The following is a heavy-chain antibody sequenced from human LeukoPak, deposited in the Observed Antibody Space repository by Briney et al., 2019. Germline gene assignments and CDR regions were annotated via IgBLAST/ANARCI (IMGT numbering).Heavy chain of an antibody. J-gene: IGHJ3*02. CDR2: INHSGST. D-gene: IGHD3-22*01. CDR3: ARVALYYYDSSGSPDAFDI. CDR1: GGSFSGYY. Sequence: SETLSLTCAVYGGSFSGYYWSWIRQPPGKGLEWIGEINHSGSTNYNPSLKGRVTISVDTSKNQFSLKLSSVTAADTAVYYCARVALYYYDSSGSPDAFDIWGQGTMVTVSS. V-gene: IGHV4-34*01.